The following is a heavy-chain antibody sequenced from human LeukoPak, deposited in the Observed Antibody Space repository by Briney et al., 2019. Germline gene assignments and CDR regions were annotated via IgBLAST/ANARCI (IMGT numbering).Heavy chain of an antibody. CDR3: ARAMVRGVIIDY. V-gene: IGHV1-2*02. D-gene: IGHD3-10*01. Sequence: ASVKVSCKASGYSFIGYYMHWVRQAPGQGLEWMGWINPNSGGTNYPQKFQGRVTRTRDTSISTAYMELSRLRSDDTAVYYCARAMVRGVIIDYWGQGTLVTVSS. J-gene: IGHJ4*02. CDR2: INPNSGGT. CDR1: GYSFIGYY.